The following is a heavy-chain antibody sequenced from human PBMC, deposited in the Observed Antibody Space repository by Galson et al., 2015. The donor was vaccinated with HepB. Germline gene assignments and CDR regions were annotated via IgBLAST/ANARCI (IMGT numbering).Heavy chain of an antibody. D-gene: IGHD4-23*01. V-gene: IGHV3-7*01. Sequence: SLRLSCAVSGFTFSRYWMNWVRQAPGKGLEWVANIKQDGSDKYSVDSVKGRFTISRGNAKNALYLQMNSLRAEDTAVYYCARDMGGDYGGNSGAFDIWGQGTMVTVSS. CDR3: ARDMGGDYGGNSGAFDI. CDR2: IKQDGSDK. CDR1: GFTFSRYW. J-gene: IGHJ3*02.